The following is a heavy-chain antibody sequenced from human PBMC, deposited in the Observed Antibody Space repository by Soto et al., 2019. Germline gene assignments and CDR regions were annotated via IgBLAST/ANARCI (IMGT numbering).Heavy chain of an antibody. CDR3: AGIYSGSPGGTLRY. J-gene: IGHJ4*02. Sequence: SETLSLTCTVSCRSIISGRYYWSWIRQHPGKGLEWIGYIYYRGSTHYNPSLKSRVTISVDTSKNQFSLKLSSVTAADTAVYYCAGIYSGSPGGTLRYWGQGTLVTVS. CDR1: CRSIISGRYY. D-gene: IGHD1-26*01. V-gene: IGHV4-31*03. CDR2: IYYRGST.